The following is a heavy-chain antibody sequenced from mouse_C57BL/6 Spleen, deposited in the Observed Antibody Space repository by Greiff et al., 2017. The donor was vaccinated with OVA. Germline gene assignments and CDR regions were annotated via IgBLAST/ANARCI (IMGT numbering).Heavy chain of an antibody. J-gene: IGHJ2*01. V-gene: IGHV1-55*01. Sequence: QVQLQQPGAELVKPGASVKMSCKASGYTFTSYWITWVKQRPGQGLEWIGDIYPGSGSTNYNEKFKSKATLTVDTSSSTAYMQLSSLTSEDSAVYYCARNYYGSSYEDYWGQGTTLTVSS. CDR1: GYTFTSYW. CDR2: IYPGSGST. D-gene: IGHD1-1*01. CDR3: ARNYYGSSYEDY.